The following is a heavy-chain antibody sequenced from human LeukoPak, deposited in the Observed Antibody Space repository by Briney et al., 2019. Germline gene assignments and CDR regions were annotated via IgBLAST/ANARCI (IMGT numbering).Heavy chain of an antibody. V-gene: IGHV6-1*01. Sequence: SQTLSLTCAISGDSVSSNSAAWSWIRLSPSRGLEWLGRTYYRSKWYNDYAESVKSRITINPDTSRNQFSLQLNSVTPEDTAMYYCARRRTTGDFDYWGQGTLVTVSS. CDR1: GDSVSSNSAA. CDR3: ARRRTTGDFDY. D-gene: IGHD1-1*01. J-gene: IGHJ4*02. CDR2: TYYRSKWYN.